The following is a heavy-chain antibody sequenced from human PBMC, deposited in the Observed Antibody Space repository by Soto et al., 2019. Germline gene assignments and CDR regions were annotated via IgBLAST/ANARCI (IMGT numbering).Heavy chain of an antibody. V-gene: IGHV1-58*02. CDR3: ATLGGEAAATDDY. CDR2: IVVKSDNT. D-gene: IGHD2-15*01. Sequence: ASVKVSCKASGFSFTRSVMQWVRQARGQRLEWIGWIVVKSDNTNYAQKFQERLTITRDLSTSTVYMEMRSLRSEDTAVYYCATLGGEAAATDDYWGQGTLVTVSS. J-gene: IGHJ4*02. CDR1: GFSFTRSV.